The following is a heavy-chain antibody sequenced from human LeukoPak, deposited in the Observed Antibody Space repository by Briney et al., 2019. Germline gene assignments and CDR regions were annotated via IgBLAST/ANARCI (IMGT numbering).Heavy chain of an antibody. CDR1: GFTFSSYS. J-gene: IGHJ6*03. D-gene: IGHD3-10*02. CDR3: ARGTTMFGEDYYYYMDV. CDR2: ISSSSSYI. Sequence: GGSLRLSCAASGFTFSSYSMNWVRQAPGKGLEWVSSISSSSSYIYYADSVKGRFTISRDNAKNSLYLQMNSLRAEDTAVYYCARGTTMFGEDYYYYMDVWGKGTTVTVSS. V-gene: IGHV3-21*01.